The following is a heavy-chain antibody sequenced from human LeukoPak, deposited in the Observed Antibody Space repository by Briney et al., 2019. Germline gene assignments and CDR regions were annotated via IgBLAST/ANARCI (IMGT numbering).Heavy chain of an antibody. V-gene: IGHV4-59*08. D-gene: IGHD6-13*01. CDR3: ARLGYSSISYYFDY. CDR2: IYYSGST. Sequence: SETLSRTCTVSGGSISSYYWSWIRQPPGKGLEWIRYIYYSGSTNYNPSLKSRVTISGDTSKNQFSLQLSSVTAADTAVYYCARLGYSSISYYFDYWGQGTLVTVSS. CDR1: GGSISSYY. J-gene: IGHJ4*02.